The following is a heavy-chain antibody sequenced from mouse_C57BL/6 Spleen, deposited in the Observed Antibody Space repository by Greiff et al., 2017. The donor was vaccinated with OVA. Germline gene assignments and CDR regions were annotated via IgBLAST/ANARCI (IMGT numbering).Heavy chain of an antibody. J-gene: IGHJ4*01. Sequence: VQLQQSGPELVKPGASVKISCKASGYAFSSSWMNWVKQRPGKGLEWIGRIYPGDGDTNYNGKFKGKATLTADKSSSTAYMQLSSLTSEDSAVYVCARVGYYVGAMDYWGQGTSVTVSS. CDR3: ARVGYYVGAMDY. CDR1: GYAFSSSW. CDR2: IYPGDGDT. D-gene: IGHD2-3*01. V-gene: IGHV1-82*01.